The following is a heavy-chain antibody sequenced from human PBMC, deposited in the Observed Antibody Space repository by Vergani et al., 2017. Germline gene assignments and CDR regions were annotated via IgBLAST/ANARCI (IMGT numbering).Heavy chain of an antibody. Sequence: EVQLLESGGGLVQPGGSLRLSCAASKFTFSSYSMNWVRQTPGKGLEWVSSISSSSRYIYYADSVKGRFTISRDNAKNSLYLQMNSLRAEDTAVYYCARDVGSGWSSVLYYFDYWGQGTLVTVSS. J-gene: IGHJ4*02. CDR3: ARDVGSGWSSVLYYFDY. CDR2: ISSSSRYI. CDR1: KFTFSSYS. V-gene: IGHV3-21*01. D-gene: IGHD6-19*01.